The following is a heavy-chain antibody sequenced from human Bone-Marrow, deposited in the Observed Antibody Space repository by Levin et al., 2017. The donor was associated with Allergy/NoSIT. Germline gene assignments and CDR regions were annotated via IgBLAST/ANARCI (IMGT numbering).Heavy chain of an antibody. V-gene: IGHV3-53*01. D-gene: IGHD4-23*01. CDR1: GFTVSSSY. Sequence: PGGSLRLSCAASGFTVSSSYMTWVRQAPAKGLEWVSSIYSGGDTYYADSVKGRFTISRDNSKNTVYLQMNSLRAKDTAVYYCAREVYGGFDYWGQGTQITVSS. CDR3: AREVYGGFDY. J-gene: IGHJ4*02. CDR2: IYSGGDT.